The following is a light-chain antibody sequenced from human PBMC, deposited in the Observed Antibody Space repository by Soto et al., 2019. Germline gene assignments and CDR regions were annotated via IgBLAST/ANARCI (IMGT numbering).Light chain of an antibody. CDR1: QSISSF. V-gene: IGKV1-39*01. CDR3: QQTYSTPPT. CDR2: AAS. J-gene: IGKJ2*01. Sequence: DIQMTQSPSSLSASVGDRVTITCRASQSISSFLNWYQQKPGKAPKLLIYAASSLQSGVPSRFSGRGSGTHFTLTISSLQPEDFATYYCQQTYSTPPTFGQGTKLEIK.